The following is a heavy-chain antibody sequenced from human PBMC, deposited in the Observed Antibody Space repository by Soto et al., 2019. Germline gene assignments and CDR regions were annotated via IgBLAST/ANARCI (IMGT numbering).Heavy chain of an antibody. D-gene: IGHD6-13*01. J-gene: IGHJ4*02. Sequence: GGSLRLSCAASGFTFSSYAMSWVRQAPGKGLEWVSAISGSGGSTYYADSVKGRFTISRDNSKNTLYLQMNSLRAEDTAVYYCAKAPRPGDSSSWYSDYWGQGTLVTVSS. V-gene: IGHV3-23*01. CDR3: AKAPRPGDSSSWYSDY. CDR2: ISGSGGST. CDR1: GFTFSSYA.